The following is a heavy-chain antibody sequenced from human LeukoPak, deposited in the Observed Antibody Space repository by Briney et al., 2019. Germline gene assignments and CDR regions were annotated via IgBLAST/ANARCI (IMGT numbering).Heavy chain of an antibody. D-gene: IGHD6-19*01. CDR2: INPRGGST. CDR3: AGLYSGYDHEPQYSSGWYPFDY. Sequence: ASVKVSCKASGYTFTSYYMHWVRRAPGQGLEWVGVINPRGGSTHYAHKFQGRVTMTRDTSTSTVYVELSSLRSEDTAVYYCAGLYSGYDHEPQYSSGWYPFDYWGQGTLVTVSS. J-gene: IGHJ4*02. CDR1: GYTFTSYY. V-gene: IGHV1-46*01.